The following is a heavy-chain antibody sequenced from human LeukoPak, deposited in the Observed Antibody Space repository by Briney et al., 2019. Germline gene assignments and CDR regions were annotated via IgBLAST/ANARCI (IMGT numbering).Heavy chain of an antibody. CDR3: AKRGFCSTSNCLYFDY. J-gene: IGHJ4*02. D-gene: IGHD2-2*01. CDR1: GFIFSNYA. V-gene: IGHV3-23*01. Sequence: GGSLRLSCAASGFIFSNYAMTWVRQAPGKGLEWVSTISGIGGSTYYADSVKGRFTISRDNSKNTLYLQMNSLGAEDTAIYYCAKRGFCSTSNCLYFDYWGQGTLVTVSS. CDR2: ISGIGGST.